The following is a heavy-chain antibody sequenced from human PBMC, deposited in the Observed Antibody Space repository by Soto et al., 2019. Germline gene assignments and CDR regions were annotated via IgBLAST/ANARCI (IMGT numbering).Heavy chain of an antibody. CDR1: GYSFSTYW. Sequence: PGESLKISCKGSGYSFSTYWIGWVRQMPGKGLEWMGIIYPGDSDTRYSPSFQGQVTISADKSIGTACLHWNSLRASDSAMYYCARGSVAYYFDFWGQGALVTVSS. V-gene: IGHV5-51*01. CDR2: IYPGDSDT. D-gene: IGHD2-21*01. J-gene: IGHJ4*02. CDR3: ARGSVAYYFDF.